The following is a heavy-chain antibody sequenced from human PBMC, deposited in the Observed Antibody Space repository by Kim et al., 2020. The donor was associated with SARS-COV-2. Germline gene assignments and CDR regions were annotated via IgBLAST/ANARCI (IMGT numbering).Heavy chain of an antibody. J-gene: IGHJ3*02. D-gene: IGHD1-1*01. V-gene: IGHV3-73*01. CDR3: TRVPGTPLAFWDAFDI. Sequence: SVRGRFTLSRDDSRNTAYLQMNSLKTEDTAVYYCTRVPGTPLAFWDAFDIWGQGTMVTVSS.